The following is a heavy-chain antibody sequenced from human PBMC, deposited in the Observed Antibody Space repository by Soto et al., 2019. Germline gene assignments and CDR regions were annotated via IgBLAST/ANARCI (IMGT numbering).Heavy chain of an antibody. CDR3: ARSPGYSSGWYGADYYYYYGMDV. J-gene: IGHJ6*02. V-gene: IGHV2-26*01. D-gene: IGHD6-19*01. CDR2: IFSNDEK. Sequence: QVTLKESGPVLVKPTETLTLTCTVSGFSLSNARMGVSWIRQPPGKALEWLAHIFSNDEKSYSTSLKSRLTISKDTSKSQVVLTMTNMDPVDTATYYCARSPGYSSGWYGADYYYYYGMDVWGQGTTVTVSS. CDR1: GFSLSNARMG.